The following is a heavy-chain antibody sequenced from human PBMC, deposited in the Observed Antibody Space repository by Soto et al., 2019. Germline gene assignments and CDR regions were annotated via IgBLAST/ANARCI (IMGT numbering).Heavy chain of an antibody. CDR1: GFTFSSYA. CDR3: ARDRNWYFDL. CDR2: ISYDGSNK. Sequence: QVQLVESGGGVVQPGRSLRLSCAASGFTFSSYAMHWVRQAPGKGLEWAAVISYDGSNKYYADSVKGRFTISRDNSKNTLYLQMNSLRAEATAVYYCARDRNWYFDLRGRGTLVTVSS. V-gene: IGHV3-30-3*01. J-gene: IGHJ2*01.